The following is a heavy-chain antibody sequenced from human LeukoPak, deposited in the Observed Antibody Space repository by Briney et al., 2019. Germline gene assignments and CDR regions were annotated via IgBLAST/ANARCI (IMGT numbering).Heavy chain of an antibody. D-gene: IGHD2-15*01. CDR1: GFTFSNYA. CDR2: ISYDANNK. J-gene: IGHJ4*02. Sequence: PGGSLRLSCAASGFTFSNYAIHWVRQAPGKGLECVAVISYDANNKYYADSVKGRFSVSRDNSKNTLSLKMNSLRAEDTAVYYCARAPSADLGYCTGGSCFLGYFDYWGQGTLVTVSS. CDR3: ARAPSADLGYCTGGSCFLGYFDY. V-gene: IGHV3-30-3*01.